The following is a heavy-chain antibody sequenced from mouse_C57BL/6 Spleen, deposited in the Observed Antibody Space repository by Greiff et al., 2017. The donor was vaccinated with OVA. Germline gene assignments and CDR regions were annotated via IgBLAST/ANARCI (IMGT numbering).Heavy chain of an antibody. CDR3: ARRMYFDY. J-gene: IGHJ2*01. Sequence: EVQRVESGGGLVKPGGSLKLSCAASGFTFSDYGMHWVRQAPEKGLEWVAYISSGSSTIYYADTVKGRFTISRDNAKNTRFLQMTSLRSEDTAMYYCARRMYFDYWGQGTTLTVSS. CDR1: GFTFSDYG. V-gene: IGHV5-17*01. CDR2: ISSGSSTI.